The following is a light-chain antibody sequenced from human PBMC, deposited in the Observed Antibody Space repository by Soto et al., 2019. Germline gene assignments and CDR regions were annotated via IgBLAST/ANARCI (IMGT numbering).Light chain of an antibody. V-gene: IGLV2-11*01. Sequence: QSALTQPRSVSGSPEQSVTISCTGTSSDVGDYNYVSWYQQHPGKAPKLMIYDVSKRPSGVPDRFSGSKSGNTASLTISGLQAEDEADYYCCSYAGSYTFGVFGGGTKLTVL. J-gene: IGLJ2*01. CDR1: SSDVGDYNY. CDR3: CSYAGSYTFGV. CDR2: DVS.